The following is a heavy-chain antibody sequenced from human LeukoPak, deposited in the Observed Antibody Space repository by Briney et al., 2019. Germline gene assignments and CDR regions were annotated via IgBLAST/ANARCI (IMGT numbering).Heavy chain of an antibody. CDR2: INHSGST. Sequence: SETLSLTCAVYGGSFSGYYWGWIRQPPGKGLEWIGEINHSGSTNYNPSLKSRVIISVDTSKNQFSLKLSSVTAADTAVYYCARAVGYCSSTSCSIDPWGQGTLVTVSS. J-gene: IGHJ5*02. CDR3: ARAVGYCSSTSCSIDP. CDR1: GGSFSGYY. D-gene: IGHD2-2*01. V-gene: IGHV4-34*01.